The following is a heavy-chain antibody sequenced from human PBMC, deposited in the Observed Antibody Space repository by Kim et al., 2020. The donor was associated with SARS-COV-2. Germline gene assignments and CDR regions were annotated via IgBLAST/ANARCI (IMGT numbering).Heavy chain of an antibody. Sequence: SETLSLTCAVYGGSFSGYYWSWIRQPPGKGLEWIGEINHSGSTNYNPSLKSRVTISVDTSKNQFSLKLSSVTAADTAVYYCARGRVRRYTAGAGFPHFD. CDR1: GGSFSGYY. D-gene: IGHD6-19*01. CDR2: INHSGST. V-gene: IGHV4-34*01. J-gene: IGHJ4*01. CDR3: ARGRVRRYTAGAGFPHFD.